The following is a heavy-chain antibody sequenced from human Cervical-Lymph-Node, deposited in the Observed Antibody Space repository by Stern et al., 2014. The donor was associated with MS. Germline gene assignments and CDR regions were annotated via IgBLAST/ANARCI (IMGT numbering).Heavy chain of an antibody. J-gene: IGHJ3*01. D-gene: IGHD4-17*01. Sequence: QVQLVQSGAEVKKPGSSVKVSCKASGGTLSTFSINWVRQVPGQSLAWMGGIIPIFDTPNFAQKFQGGVTLTADSSTSTVYMALNSLRFDDTAVYYCVLPSTLTTAAFDVWGRGTIVTVSS. CDR2: IIPIFDTP. CDR1: GGTLSTFS. CDR3: VLPSTLTTAAFDV. V-gene: IGHV1-69*06.